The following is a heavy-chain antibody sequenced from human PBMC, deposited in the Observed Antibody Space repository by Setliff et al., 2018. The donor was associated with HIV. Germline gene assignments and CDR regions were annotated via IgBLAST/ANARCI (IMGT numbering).Heavy chain of an antibody. V-gene: IGHV3-48*01. CDR1: GVTFSSYS. Sequence: GGSLRLSCAASGVTFSSYSMNWVRQAPGKGLEWLSYISRNSDTIYYADSVKGRFTISRDNAENSLFLQMNSLRAEDTAVYYCARVQYFNSGGYWGTIRHYYCMDVWGKGTAVTVSS. CDR3: ARVQYFNSGGYWGTIRHYYCMDV. D-gene: IGHD3-22*01. CDR2: ISRNSDTI. J-gene: IGHJ6*03.